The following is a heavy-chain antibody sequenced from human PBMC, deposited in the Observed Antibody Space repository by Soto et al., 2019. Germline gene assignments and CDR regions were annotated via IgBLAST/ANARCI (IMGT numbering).Heavy chain of an antibody. Sequence: SETLSLTCTVSGVSISSSYWSWIRQSPGTGLEWIGYIYYTGTTNYNPSLKRRVTISLDTAKNQFSLNVNSLTTADTAVYFCARGGNRYSNTEFGVGGFDFWGQGTLVTVSS. D-gene: IGHD3-10*01. CDR1: GVSISSSY. V-gene: IGHV4-59*01. CDR3: ARGGNRYSNTEFGVGGFDF. J-gene: IGHJ4*02. CDR2: IYYTGTT.